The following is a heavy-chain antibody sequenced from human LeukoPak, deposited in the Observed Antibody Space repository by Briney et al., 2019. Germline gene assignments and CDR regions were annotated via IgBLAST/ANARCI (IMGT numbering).Heavy chain of an antibody. CDR1: GGSISNNY. D-gene: IGHD3-22*01. CDR3: ARGDSSGHPAFDY. J-gene: IGHJ4*02. Sequence: SETLSLTCTVSGGSISNNYWTWIRQPPGKGLEWIGYFYNSGSTNYNPSLKSRVTISVDTSKNQFSLKLTSVTAADTAVYYRARGDSSGHPAFDYWGQGTLVTVSS. CDR2: FYNSGST. V-gene: IGHV4-59*01.